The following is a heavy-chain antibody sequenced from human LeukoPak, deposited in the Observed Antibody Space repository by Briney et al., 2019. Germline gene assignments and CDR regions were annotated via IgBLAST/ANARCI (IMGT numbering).Heavy chain of an antibody. Sequence: GGSLRLSCAASGITVSSNYMSWVRQAPGKGLEWVPVIYGGDNTYYAGSVKGRFITSRDKSKNTLYLQMNSLRAEDTAVYYCAKNYYGMDVWGQGTTVIVS. J-gene: IGHJ6*02. CDR2: IYGGDNT. V-gene: IGHV3-53*01. CDR1: GITVSSNY. CDR3: AKNYYGMDV.